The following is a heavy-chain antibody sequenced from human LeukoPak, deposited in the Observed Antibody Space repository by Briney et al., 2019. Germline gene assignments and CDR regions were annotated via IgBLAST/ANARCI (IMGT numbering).Heavy chain of an antibody. CDR3: ARDGGYYGDY. J-gene: IGHJ4*02. V-gene: IGHV4-39*07. CDR1: GGSISSSSYY. CDR2: IYDSGST. D-gene: IGHD1-26*01. Sequence: ASETLSLTCTVSGGSISSSSYYWGWIRQPPGKGLEWIGSIYDSGSTYYNPSLKSRVTISVDTSKNQFSLKLSSVTAADTAVYYCARDGGYYGDYWGQGTLVTVSS.